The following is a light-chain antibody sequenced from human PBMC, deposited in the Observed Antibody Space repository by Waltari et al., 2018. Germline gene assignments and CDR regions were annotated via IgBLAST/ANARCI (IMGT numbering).Light chain of an antibody. CDR1: TSDVVGFDF. CDR3: SSYTDIGTLVL. V-gene: IGLV2-14*03. J-gene: IGLJ3*02. Sequence: QSALTQPASVSGSPGQSVTISCTGTTSDVVGFDFVSCYRQRPGRDIRLMIYDVSSRPSGVSTRFSGSKSGNTASLTISGLQAEDEADYYCSSYTDIGTLVLFGGGTKLTVL. CDR2: DVS.